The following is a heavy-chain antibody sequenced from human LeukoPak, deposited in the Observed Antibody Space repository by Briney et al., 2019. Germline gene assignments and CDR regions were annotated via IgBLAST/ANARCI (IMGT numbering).Heavy chain of an antibody. Sequence: GGFLRLSCAASGFTFSSYAMSWVRQARGKGLEWVSAICGSGGNTYYADSVKGRFTISRNNSKNTLYLQMNSLRAEDTAVYYCAKDVSGWYDGPFDYWGQGTLVTVSS. V-gene: IGHV3-23*01. CDR1: GFTFSSYA. CDR3: AKDVSGWYDGPFDY. D-gene: IGHD6-19*01. CDR2: ICGSGGNT. J-gene: IGHJ4*02.